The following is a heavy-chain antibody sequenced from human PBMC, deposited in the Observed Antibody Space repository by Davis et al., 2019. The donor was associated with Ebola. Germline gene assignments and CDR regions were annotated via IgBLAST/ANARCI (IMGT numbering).Heavy chain of an antibody. CDR2: IRTSSTYI. CDR3: ARDLYHGYHYMDV. D-gene: IGHD2/OR15-2a*01. V-gene: IGHV3-21*01. J-gene: IGHJ6*03. Sequence: PGGPLRLSCTAPGFTFSSYSVNWVRQAPGKGLEWVSSIRTSSTYIYYADSVKGRFTISRDNAKNSLYLQMNSLRAEDTAVYYCARDLYHGYHYMDVWGKGTTVTVSS. CDR1: GFTFSSYS.